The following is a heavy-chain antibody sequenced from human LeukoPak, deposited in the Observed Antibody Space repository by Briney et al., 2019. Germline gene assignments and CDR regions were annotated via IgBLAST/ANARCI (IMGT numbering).Heavy chain of an antibody. CDR3: ARLPGLYYGMDV. CDR1: GGSISSYY. J-gene: IGHJ6*02. Sequence: SETLSLTCTVSGGSISSYYWSWIRQPPGKGLEWIGYIYYSGSTNYNPSLKSRVTISVDTSKNQFSVKLSSVTAADTAVYYCARLPGLYYGMDVWGQGTTVTVSS. V-gene: IGHV4-59*08. CDR2: IYYSGST.